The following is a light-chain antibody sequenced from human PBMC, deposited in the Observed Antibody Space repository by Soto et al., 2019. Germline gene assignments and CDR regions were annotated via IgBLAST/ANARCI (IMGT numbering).Light chain of an antibody. CDR2: GAS. CDR3: QQYHICPPWT. J-gene: IGKJ1*01. Sequence: EIVMTQSPDTLSVSPGEGATLSCRVSQSIRSNLAWYQQRPGQAPRLLMYGASTRADGNPARFTGSGSGTEFTLTISRLQSENFAVYYCQQYHICPPWTSGQGTKVEL. V-gene: IGKV3-15*01. CDR1: QSIRSN.